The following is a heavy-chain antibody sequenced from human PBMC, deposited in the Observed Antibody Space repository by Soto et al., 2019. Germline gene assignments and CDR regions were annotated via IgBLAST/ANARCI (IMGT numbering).Heavy chain of an antibody. V-gene: IGHV2-70*01. Sequence: GPTLVNPTQTLTLTCTFSGFSLSTSGMCVSWIRQPPGKALEWLALIDWDDDKYYSTSLKARLTISKDTSKNQVVLTMTNMDPVDTATYYCARIPSGSSHWGSFDYWGQGTLVTVSS. CDR1: GFSLSTSGMC. CDR2: IDWDDDK. CDR3: ARIPSGSSHWGSFDY. D-gene: IGHD1-26*01. J-gene: IGHJ4*02.